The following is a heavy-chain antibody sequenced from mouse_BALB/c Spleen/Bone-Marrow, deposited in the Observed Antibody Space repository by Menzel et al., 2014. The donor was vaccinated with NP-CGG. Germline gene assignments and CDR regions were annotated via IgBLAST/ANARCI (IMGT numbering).Heavy chain of an antibody. CDR3: GRLGYYGCFAY. D-gene: IGHD2-3*01. Sequence: EVMLVESGGGLVQPGGSLKLSCAASGFDFXGFWMGWVRQAPGKGLEWIGEINPDSSTINYTPSLKDRFIISRDNAKNTLYLQMNKARSEDTALYYCGRLGYYGCFAYWGQGTLVTVSA. V-gene: IGHV4-1*02. CDR1: GFDFXGFW. J-gene: IGHJ3*01. CDR2: INPDSSTI.